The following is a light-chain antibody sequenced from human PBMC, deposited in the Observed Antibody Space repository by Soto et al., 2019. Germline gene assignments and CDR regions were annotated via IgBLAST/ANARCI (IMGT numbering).Light chain of an antibody. CDR2: KAS. J-gene: IGKJ1*01. V-gene: IGKV1-5*03. CDR1: QSISSW. CDR3: QRYTSDWT. Sequence: DIQMTQSPSTLSASVGDRVTITCRASQSISSWLAWYQQKPGKAPKLLIYKASSLESGVPSRFSVSGSGIEFALTISRLQPDDCATYYCQRYTSDWTFGQGTKVEIK.